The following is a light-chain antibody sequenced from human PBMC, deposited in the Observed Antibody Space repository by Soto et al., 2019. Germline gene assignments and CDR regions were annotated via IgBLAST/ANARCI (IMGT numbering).Light chain of an antibody. CDR3: QQCSNWPPSIT. V-gene: IGKV3-15*01. CDR2: GVS. CDR1: QSVSSN. Sequence: ETVMTQSPATLSVSPGATAPLSCRASQSVSSNLAWYQQKPGQAPSLLIYGVSTRASGIPARFSGSGCVTEFTRTLSSLQSEEFAGYYCQQCSNWPPSITFGQGTRLEI. J-gene: IGKJ5*01.